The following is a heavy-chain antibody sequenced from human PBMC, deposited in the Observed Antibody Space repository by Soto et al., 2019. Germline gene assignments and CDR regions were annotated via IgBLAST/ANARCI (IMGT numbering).Heavy chain of an antibody. J-gene: IGHJ4*02. Sequence: ASVKVSCKASGYTFTSYGISWVRQGPGQGFEWMGWISAYNGNTNYAQKLQGRVTMTTDTSTSTAYMELRSLRSDDTAVYYCARELAYDSSGYRDYFDYWGQGTLVTVSS. CDR1: GYTFTSYG. V-gene: IGHV1-18*01. D-gene: IGHD3-22*01. CDR3: ARELAYDSSGYRDYFDY. CDR2: ISAYNGNT.